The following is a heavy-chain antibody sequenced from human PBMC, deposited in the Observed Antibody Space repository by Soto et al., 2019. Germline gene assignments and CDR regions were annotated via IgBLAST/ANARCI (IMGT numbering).Heavy chain of an antibody. V-gene: IGHV3-33*01. Sequence: PGGSLRLSCAASGFTFSSYGMHWVRQAQGKGLEWVAVIWYDGSNKYYADSVKGRFTISRDNSKNTLYLQMNSLRAEDTAVYYCARDSYDYDSSGYYNGYYYGMDVWCQGTTVTVSS. CDR2: IWYDGSNK. CDR3: ARDSYDYDSSGYYNGYYYGMDV. CDR1: GFTFSSYG. J-gene: IGHJ6*01. D-gene: IGHD3-22*01.